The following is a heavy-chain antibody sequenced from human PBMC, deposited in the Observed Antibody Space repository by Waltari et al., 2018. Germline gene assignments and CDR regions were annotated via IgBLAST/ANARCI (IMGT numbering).Heavy chain of an antibody. CDR2: IVVGSGNT. Sequence: QLVQSGAEVKKPGASVKVSCKASGYTFTGYYMHWVRQAPGQGLEWMGRIVVGSGNTNYAQKFQERVTITRDMSTSTAYMELSSLRSEDTAVYYCAATIAVAGTDAFDIWGQGTMVTVSS. CDR1: GYTFTGYY. CDR3: AATIAVAGTDAFDI. D-gene: IGHD6-19*01. J-gene: IGHJ3*02. V-gene: IGHV1-58*02.